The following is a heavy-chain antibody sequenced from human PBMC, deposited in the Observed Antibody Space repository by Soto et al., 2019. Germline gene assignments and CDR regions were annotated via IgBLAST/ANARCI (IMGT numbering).Heavy chain of an antibody. Sequence: GGSLRLSCSVSGFTFSNYAMGWVRQAPGKGLEWVSDIIDSGGSTYYADSVKGRFTISRDNSKSTLYLQMNSLRAEDTALYYCAKGRSYYYYYGVDVWGQGTTVTVSS. CDR2: IIDSGGST. V-gene: IGHV3-23*01. CDR1: GFTFSNYA. J-gene: IGHJ6*02. CDR3: AKGRSYYYYYGVDV.